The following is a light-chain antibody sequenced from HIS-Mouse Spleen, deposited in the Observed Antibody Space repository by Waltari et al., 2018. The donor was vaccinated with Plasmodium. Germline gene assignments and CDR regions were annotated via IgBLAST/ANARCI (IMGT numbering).Light chain of an antibody. CDR3: SSYAGSNNLV. Sequence: QSALTQPPSASGSPGQSVTISCTGTLSDVGGYNYVSWYQQHPGKAPKLIIYEVSKRPSGVPDRFSGSKSGNTASLTVSGLQAEDEADYYCSSYAGSNNLVFGGGTKLTVL. CDR2: EVS. J-gene: IGLJ2*01. CDR1: LSDVGGYNY. V-gene: IGLV2-8*01.